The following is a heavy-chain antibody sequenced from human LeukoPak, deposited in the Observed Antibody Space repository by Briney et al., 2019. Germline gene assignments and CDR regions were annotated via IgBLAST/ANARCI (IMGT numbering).Heavy chain of an antibody. J-gene: IGHJ4*02. D-gene: IGHD3-22*01. CDR3: ARHDDSSGYYMYYIDF. V-gene: IGHV4-61*05. CDR2: IYYSGST. Sequence: SETLSLTCTVSGGSISSSSYYWGWIRQPPGKGLEWIGYIYYSGSTKYNPSLKSRVTISLDTSKNQFSLKLSSVTAADTAVYYCARHDDSSGYYMYYIDFWGQGTLVTVSS. CDR1: GGSISSSSYY.